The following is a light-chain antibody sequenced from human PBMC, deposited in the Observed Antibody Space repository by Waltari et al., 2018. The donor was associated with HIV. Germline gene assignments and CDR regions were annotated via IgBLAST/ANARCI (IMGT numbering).Light chain of an antibody. Sequence: DIVMTQSPDSLDVSLGGRGPIHCMSSQSLYNPNNKNSLAWYQQKPGQPPKLLIYWASTRNSGVPDRFTGSGSGTDFTLSISSLQAEDVAVYYCQQHDVSPYTFGQGTK. J-gene: IGKJ2*01. CDR1: QSLYNPNNKNS. CDR3: QQHDVSPYT. CDR2: WAS. V-gene: IGKV4-1*01.